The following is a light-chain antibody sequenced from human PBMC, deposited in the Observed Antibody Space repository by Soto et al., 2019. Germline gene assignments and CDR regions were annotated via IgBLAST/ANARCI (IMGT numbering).Light chain of an antibody. CDR2: GAS. Sequence: DIQLTQSPSFLSASVGDRVTITCRASQGISSYLAWYQQKPGKAPKLLIYGASTLQSGVPSRFSGSGSGTEFTLTISSLQPEDFATYYCQQLNSYPLAFGPGTKVDI. V-gene: IGKV1-9*01. CDR3: QQLNSYPLA. J-gene: IGKJ3*01. CDR1: QGISSY.